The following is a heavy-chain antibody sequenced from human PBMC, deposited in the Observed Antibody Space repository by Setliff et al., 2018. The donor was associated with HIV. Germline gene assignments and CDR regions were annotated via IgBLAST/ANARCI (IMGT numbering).Heavy chain of an antibody. J-gene: IGHJ4*02. CDR2: ISSSSSYI. D-gene: IGHD6-13*01. Sequence: GESLKISCAASGFTFSSYSMNWVRQAPGKGLEWVSSISSSSSYIYYADSVKGRFTISRDNAKNSLYLQMNSLRAEDTAVYYCARYWVGSRSWSPDYWGQGTLVTSPQ. CDR1: GFTFSSYS. V-gene: IGHV3-21*01. CDR3: ARYWVGSRSWSPDY.